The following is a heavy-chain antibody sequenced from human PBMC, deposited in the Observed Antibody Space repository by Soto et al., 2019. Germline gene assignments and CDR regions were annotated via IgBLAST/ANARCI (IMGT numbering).Heavy chain of an antibody. CDR2: ISSSGSTI. V-gene: IGHV3-48*03. CDR3: ARNYGDYDDAFDI. Sequence: EVQLVESGGGLVQPGGSLRLSCAASGFTFSSYEMNWVRQAPGKGLEWVSYISSSGSTIYYADSVKGRFTISRDNAKNSLYLQMNSLRAEDTAVYYCARNYGDYDDAFDIWGQGTMVNVSS. D-gene: IGHD4-17*01. CDR1: GFTFSSYE. J-gene: IGHJ3*02.